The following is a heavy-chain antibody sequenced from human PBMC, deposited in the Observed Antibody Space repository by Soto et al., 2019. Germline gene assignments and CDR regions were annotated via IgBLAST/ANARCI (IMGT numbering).Heavy chain of an antibody. D-gene: IGHD2-8*01. CDR1: GFSLTARPVG. Sequence: QITLRESGPTRVKPTQTLTLTCTFSGFSLTARPVGVAWIRQPPGKALEWLAVIYWDDDKRYSPSLKSRLTIAKDTSKHHVVLTMADMDPVDTATYFCAPRGHMNGNWDQGSLDLWGNGPLVTVSS. CDR3: APRGHMNGNWDQGSLDL. V-gene: IGHV2-5*02. J-gene: IGHJ5*02. CDR2: IYWDDDK.